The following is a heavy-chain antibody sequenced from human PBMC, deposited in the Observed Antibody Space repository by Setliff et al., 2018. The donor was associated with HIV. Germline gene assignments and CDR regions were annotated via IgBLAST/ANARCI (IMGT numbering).Heavy chain of an antibody. CDR3: ARPLLRTNPVYGILGNWFDS. Sequence: GGSLRLSCEAFEFRFSSYWMSWVRQAPGKGLEWVANIEQDGSEKYYVDSVRGRFIISRDNAKNSLYLQMNSLRAEDTAVYFCARPLLRTNPVYGILGNWFDSWGRGTLVTVSS. CDR1: EFRFSSYW. CDR2: IEQDGSEK. V-gene: IGHV3-7*03. D-gene: IGHD2-8*01. J-gene: IGHJ5*01.